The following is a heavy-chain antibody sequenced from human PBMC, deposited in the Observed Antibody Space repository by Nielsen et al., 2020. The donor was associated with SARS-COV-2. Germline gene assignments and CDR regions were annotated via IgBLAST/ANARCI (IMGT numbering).Heavy chain of an antibody. D-gene: IGHD6-13*01. V-gene: IGHV3-30*18. J-gene: IGHJ4*02. CDR3: AKDPGYSSSWYGDDFDY. Sequence: GGSLRLSCAASGFTFSSYGMHWVRQAPGKGLEWVAVISYDGSNKYYADSVKGRFTISRDNSKNTLYLQMNGLRAEDTAVYYCAKDPGYSSSWYGDDFDYWGQGTLVTVSS. CDR1: GFTFSSYG. CDR2: ISYDGSNK.